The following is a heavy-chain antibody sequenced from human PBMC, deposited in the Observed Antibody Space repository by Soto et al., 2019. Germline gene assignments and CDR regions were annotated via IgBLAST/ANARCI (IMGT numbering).Heavy chain of an antibody. J-gene: IGHJ6*02. V-gene: IGHV1-2*04. Sequence: ASVKVSCKASGYTFTGYYMHWVRQAPGQGLEWMGWINPNSGGTNYAQKFQGWVTMTRDTSISTAYMELSRLRSDDTAVYYCARDLGGHSYYYGSGSSYYYYYGMDVWGQGTTVTVSS. D-gene: IGHD3-10*01. CDR2: INPNSGGT. CDR3: ARDLGGHSYYYGSGSSYYYYYGMDV. CDR1: GYTFTGYY.